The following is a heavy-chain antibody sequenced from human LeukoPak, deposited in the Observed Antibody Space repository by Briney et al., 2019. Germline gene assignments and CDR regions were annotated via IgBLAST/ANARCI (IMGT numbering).Heavy chain of an antibody. V-gene: IGHV3-20*04. Sequence: GGSLRLSCVGSGLTFDDYGMTWVRQAPGKGLEWVSGINWNGGSIGYADSVKGRFTVSRDDAKNSLYLQMTSLRAEDTALYYCARGYCSGGSCFAFDYWGQGTLVTVSS. CDR1: GLTFDDYG. D-gene: IGHD2-15*01. J-gene: IGHJ4*02. CDR3: ARGYCSGGSCFAFDY. CDR2: INWNGGSI.